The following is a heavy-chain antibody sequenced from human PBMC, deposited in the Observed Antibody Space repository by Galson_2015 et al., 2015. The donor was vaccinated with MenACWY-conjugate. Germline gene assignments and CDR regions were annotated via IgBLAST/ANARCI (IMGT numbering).Heavy chain of an antibody. CDR3: ARVRQQMSRSGPRDP. D-gene: IGHD3-3*01. J-gene: IGHJ4*03. Sequence: SVKVSCKASGYSFTNYHVHWMRQAPGQGLEWLGIINPSANGRTYAPELQGRMALTSDATTVFMELSYLRPEDTAVYYCARVRQQMSRSGPRDPWGQGTLVIVSS. V-gene: IGHV1-46*04. CDR2: INPSANGR. CDR1: GYSFTNYH.